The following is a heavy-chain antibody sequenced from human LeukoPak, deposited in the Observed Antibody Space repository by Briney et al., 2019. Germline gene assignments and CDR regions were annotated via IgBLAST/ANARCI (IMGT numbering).Heavy chain of an antibody. CDR3: ARCIISTDRSFYSYMDV. D-gene: IGHD1-1*01. Sequence: PSETLSLTCTVSGDSISSSYWSWSWIRQPPGKGLEWIGYIYYTGSTEKNPSLKSRVTISVDTSKNQFSLRLNSVTAADTAVYYCARCIISTDRSFYSYMDVWGRGTTVTVS. V-gene: IGHV4-59*08. CDR2: IYYTGST. CDR1: GDSISSSY. J-gene: IGHJ6*03.